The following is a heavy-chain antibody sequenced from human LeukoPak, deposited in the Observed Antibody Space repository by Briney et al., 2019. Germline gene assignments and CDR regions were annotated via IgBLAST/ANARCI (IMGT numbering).Heavy chain of an antibody. CDR2: ISSSSSYI. V-gene: IGHV3-21*01. D-gene: IGHD3-10*01. J-gene: IGHJ4*02. CDR1: GFTFSSYS. Sequence: GGSLRLSCAASGFTFSSYSMNWVRQAPGKGLEWVSSISSSSSYIYYADSVKGRFTISRDNAKNSLYLQMNSLRAEDTAVYYCARDAVVRGVILIDYWGQGTLVTVSS. CDR3: ARDAVVRGVILIDY.